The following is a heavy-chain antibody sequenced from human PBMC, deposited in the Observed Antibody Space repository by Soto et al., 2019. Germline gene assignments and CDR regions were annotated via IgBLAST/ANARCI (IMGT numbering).Heavy chain of an antibody. CDR2: ISGSGGST. CDR3: ANDIVVVVAATLTDQSTDVDRRGVADDY. V-gene: IGHV3-23*01. CDR1: GFTFSSYA. J-gene: IGHJ4*02. D-gene: IGHD2-15*01. Sequence: GGSLRLSCAASGFTFSSYAMSWVRQAPGKGLEWVSAISGSGGSTYYADSVKGRFTISRDNSKNTLYLQMNSLRAEDTDVYYCANDIVVVVAATLTDQSTDVDRRGVADDYWGQGTLVTVSS.